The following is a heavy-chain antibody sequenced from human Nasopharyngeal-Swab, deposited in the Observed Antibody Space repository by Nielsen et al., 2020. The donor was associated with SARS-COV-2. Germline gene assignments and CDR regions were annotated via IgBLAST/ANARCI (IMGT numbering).Heavy chain of an antibody. Sequence: GGSLRLSCAASGFTFSSYGMHWVRQAPGKGLEWVAVISYDGSNKYYADSVKGRFTISRDNSKNTLYLQMNSLRAEDTAVYYCARDGSDYYDSSGYLDYWGQGTLVTVSS. CDR3: ARDGSDYYDSSGYLDY. CDR1: GFTFSSYG. J-gene: IGHJ4*02. V-gene: IGHV3-30*03. D-gene: IGHD3-22*01. CDR2: ISYDGSNK.